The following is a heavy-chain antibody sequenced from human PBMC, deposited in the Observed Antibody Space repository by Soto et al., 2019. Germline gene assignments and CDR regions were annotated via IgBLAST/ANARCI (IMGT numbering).Heavy chain of an antibody. Sequence: ELQLVESAGGLVQPGGSLRLSCTASGFTFSSYGMNWVRQAPGKRLVWVSHISSSTSTIYYADSVKGRFTISRDNAKNSLSLQMNSLRDEDTAVYYCARGGYSYGHFQHWGQGTLVTVSS. CDR1: GFTFSSYG. J-gene: IGHJ1*01. D-gene: IGHD5-18*01. V-gene: IGHV3-48*02. CDR3: ARGGYSYGHFQH. CDR2: ISSSTSTI.